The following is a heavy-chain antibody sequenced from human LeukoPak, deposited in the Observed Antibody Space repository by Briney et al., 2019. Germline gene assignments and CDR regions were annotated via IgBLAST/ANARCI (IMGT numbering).Heavy chain of an antibody. Sequence: ASVKVSCKASGGTFSSYAISWVRQAPGQGLEWMGGIIPIFGTANFAQKFQGRVTITADESTSTAYMELSGLRSEDTAVYYCARGESSRWSSPVSTTHFYSTMDVWGQGTTVTVSS. CDR2: IIPIFGTA. J-gene: IGHJ6*02. D-gene: IGHD6-13*01. CDR1: GGTFSSYA. V-gene: IGHV1-69*13. CDR3: ARGESSRWSSPVSTTHFYSTMDV.